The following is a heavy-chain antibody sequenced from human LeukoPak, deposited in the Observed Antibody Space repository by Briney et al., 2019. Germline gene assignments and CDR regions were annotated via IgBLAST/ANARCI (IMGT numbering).Heavy chain of an antibody. Sequence: ASVKVSCKASGYTFTSYAMHWVRQAPGQRLEWMGWIIAGFGNTNYSQKFQGRVTITTDESTSTAYMELSSLRSEDTAVYYCARELILLRKGAFYICGQGTMGTVSS. CDR2: IIAGFGNT. CDR3: ARELILLRKGAFYI. CDR1: GYTFTSYA. V-gene: IGHV1-3*01. D-gene: IGHD2-15*01. J-gene: IGHJ3*02.